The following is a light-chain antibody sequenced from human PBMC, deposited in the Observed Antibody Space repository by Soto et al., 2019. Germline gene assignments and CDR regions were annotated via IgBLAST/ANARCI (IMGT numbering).Light chain of an antibody. J-gene: IGLJ3*02. V-gene: IGLV1-44*01. Sequence: QSVLTQPPSASGTPGQRVTISCSGSSSNIGSNPVNWYQQLPGTAPKLLIYSNNQRPSGVPDRFSGSKSGTSASLAISGLQSEDEADYYCAAWDDSLNVWVFGGGTKVTVL. CDR3: AAWDDSLNVWV. CDR2: SNN. CDR1: SSNIGSNP.